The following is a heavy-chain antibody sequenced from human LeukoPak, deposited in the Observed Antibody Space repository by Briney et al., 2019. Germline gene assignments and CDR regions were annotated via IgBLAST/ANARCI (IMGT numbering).Heavy chain of an antibody. V-gene: IGHV1-8*01. CDR1: GYTFTSYD. Sequence: ASVKVSCKASGYTFTSYDINWVRQATGQGLEWMGWMNPNSGNTGYAQKFQGRVTMTRNTSISTAYMELSSLRPEDTAVYYCARYTAMALDYYYYYMDVWGKGTTVTVSS. J-gene: IGHJ6*03. CDR2: MNPNSGNT. D-gene: IGHD5-18*01. CDR3: ARYTAMALDYYYYYMDV.